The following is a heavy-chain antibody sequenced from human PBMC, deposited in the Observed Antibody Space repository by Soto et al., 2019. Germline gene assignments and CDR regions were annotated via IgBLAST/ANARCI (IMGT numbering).Heavy chain of an antibody. CDR2: IYYSGST. J-gene: IGHJ3*02. CDR3: ARESLLSAVAGTFDI. Sequence: QVQLQESGPGLVKPSETLSLTCTVSGGSISSYYWSWIRQPPGKGLEWIGYIYYSGSTNYNPSLKSRGTISVDTSKNQFSLKLSSVTAADTAVYYCARESLLSAVAGTFDIWGQGTMVTVSS. D-gene: IGHD6-19*01. CDR1: GGSISSYY. V-gene: IGHV4-59*01.